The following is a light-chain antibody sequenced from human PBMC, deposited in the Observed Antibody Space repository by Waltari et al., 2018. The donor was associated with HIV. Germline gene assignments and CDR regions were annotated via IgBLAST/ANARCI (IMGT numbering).Light chain of an antibody. CDR1: NIGSKT. Sequence: SHVLTQPPSVSVAPGQTARISCGGNNIGSKTVHWYRQRPGQAPVLVVYDDSVRPSGIPERFSGSNSGNTATLTIGLVEAGDEADYYCQVWESSSSHSYVFGTGTTVTVL. V-gene: IGLV3-21*02. CDR3: QVWESSSSHSYV. J-gene: IGLJ1*01. CDR2: DDS.